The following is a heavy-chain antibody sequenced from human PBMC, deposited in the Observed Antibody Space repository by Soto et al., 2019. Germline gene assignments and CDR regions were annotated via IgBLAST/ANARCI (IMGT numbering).Heavy chain of an antibody. V-gene: IGHV1-2*04. CDR1: GYTLTGYY. Sequence: ASVKVSCKASGYTLTGYYMHWVRQAPGQGLEWMGWINPNSGGTNYAQKFQGWVTMTRDTSISTAYMELSRLRSDDTAVYYCARSPAHYYYGMDVWGQGTTVTVSS. CDR3: ARSPAHYYYGMDV. J-gene: IGHJ6*02. CDR2: INPNSGGT.